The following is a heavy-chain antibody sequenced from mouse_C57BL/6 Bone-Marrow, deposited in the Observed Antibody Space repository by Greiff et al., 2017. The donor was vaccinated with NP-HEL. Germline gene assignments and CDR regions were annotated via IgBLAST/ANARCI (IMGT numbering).Heavy chain of an antibody. D-gene: IGHD4-1*01. Sequence: QVQLQQPGAELVMPGASVKLSCKASGYTFTSYWMHWVKQRPGQGLEWIGEIDPSDSYTNYNQKFKGKSTLTVDKSSSPAYMQLSSLTSEDSAVYYCARDWDYWGQGTTLTVSS. CDR3: ARDWDY. CDR2: IDPSDSYT. V-gene: IGHV1-69*01. CDR1: GYTFTSYW. J-gene: IGHJ2*01.